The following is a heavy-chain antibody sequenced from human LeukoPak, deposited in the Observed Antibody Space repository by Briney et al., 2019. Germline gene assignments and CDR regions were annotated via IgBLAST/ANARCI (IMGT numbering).Heavy chain of an antibody. J-gene: IGHJ6*02. Sequence: ASVKVSCKASGYTFTSYAINWVRQAPGQGLEWMGWINTNTGDPTYAQDFTGRFVFSLDTSVGTAYLQINSLKAEDTAVYFCARDPSGTYGYYYYGMDVWGQGTTVTVS. CDR1: GYTFTSYA. CDR2: INTNTGDP. V-gene: IGHV7-4-1*02. D-gene: IGHD1-26*01. CDR3: ARDPSGTYGYYYYGMDV.